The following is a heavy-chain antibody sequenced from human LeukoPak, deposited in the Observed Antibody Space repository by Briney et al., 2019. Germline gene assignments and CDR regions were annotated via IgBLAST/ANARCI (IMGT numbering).Heavy chain of an antibody. D-gene: IGHD2-2*01. V-gene: IGHV3-73*01. CDR2: ISSKANSYAT. J-gene: IGHJ4*02. Sequence: GGSLKLSCAASGFTFSGSAMHWVRQASGKGLEWVGRISSKANSYATAYAASVKGRFTISRDDSKNTAYLQMNSLKTEDTAVYYCTRLTGDDCSSTSCRDYWGQGTLVTVSS. CDR3: TRLTGDDCSSTSCRDY. CDR1: GFTFSGSA.